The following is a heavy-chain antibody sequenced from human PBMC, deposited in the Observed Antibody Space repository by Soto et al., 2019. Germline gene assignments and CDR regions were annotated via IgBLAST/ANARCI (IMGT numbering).Heavy chain of an antibody. Sequence: EVQLSESGGGLVQFGGSLRLSCAASGSSFSAYAINWVRQAPGKGLEWVSAIDRSGEIAYYADSVKGRFTISRDNAKNTLYLQMNSLRAEDTAVYYCAKGGFWVHYGMDVWGTGTTVTVSS. D-gene: IGHD3-16*01. CDR2: IDRSGEIA. V-gene: IGHV3-23*01. CDR3: AKGGFWVHYGMDV. J-gene: IGHJ6*04. CDR1: GSSFSAYA.